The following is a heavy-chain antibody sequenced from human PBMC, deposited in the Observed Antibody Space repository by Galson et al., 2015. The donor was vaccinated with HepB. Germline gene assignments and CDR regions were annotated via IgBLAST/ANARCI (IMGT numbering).Heavy chain of an antibody. Sequence: SVKVSCKASGYTFINNYIHWVRQAPGQGLEWMGLIDPRGGATDYAQKFQGRVTMTRDTSTSAVYMELSSLRSEDTAVYYCARDPDVAGAVGNWFDPWGQGTLVTVSS. CDR3: ARDPDVAGAVGNWFDP. CDR1: GYTFINNY. V-gene: IGHV1-46*01. CDR2: IDPRGGAT. J-gene: IGHJ5*02. D-gene: IGHD6-19*01.